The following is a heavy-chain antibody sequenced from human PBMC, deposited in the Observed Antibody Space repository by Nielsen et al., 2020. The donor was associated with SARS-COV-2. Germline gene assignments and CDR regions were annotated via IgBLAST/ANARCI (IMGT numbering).Heavy chain of an antibody. D-gene: IGHD3-9*01. CDR3: ARAGQLRYFDWGQVNSRARTSFRAGFDP. J-gene: IGHJ5*02. CDR2: IYHSGSA. Sequence: WIRQPPGKGLEWIGEIYHSGSANYNPSLKSRVTISVDKSKNQFSLKLSSVTAADTAVYYCARAGQLRYFDWGQVNSRARTSFRAGFDPWGQGTLVTVSS. V-gene: IGHV4-4*02.